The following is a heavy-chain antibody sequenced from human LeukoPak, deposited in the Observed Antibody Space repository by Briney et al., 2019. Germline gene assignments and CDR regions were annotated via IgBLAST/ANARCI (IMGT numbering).Heavy chain of an antibody. J-gene: IGHJ3*02. CDR3: ARDMQRTYYDFWSGYCSGLDAFDI. D-gene: IGHD3-3*01. CDR1: GYTFTSYG. V-gene: IGHV1-18*01. CDR2: ISAYNGNT. Sequence: ASVKVSCKASGYTFTSYGISWVRQAPGQGLEWMGWISAYNGNTNYAQKLQGRVTMTTDTSTSTAYMELRSLRSDDTAVYYCARDMQRTYYDFWSGYCSGLDAFDIWGQGTMVTVSS.